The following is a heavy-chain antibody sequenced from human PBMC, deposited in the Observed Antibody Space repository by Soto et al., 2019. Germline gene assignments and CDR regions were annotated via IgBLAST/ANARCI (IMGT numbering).Heavy chain of an antibody. CDR3: ARDPKLVAGYYYYGMDV. J-gene: IGHJ6*02. D-gene: IGHD6-19*01. CDR2: IIPIFGTA. CDR1: GGTFSSYA. V-gene: IGHV1-69*13. Sequence: ASVKVSCKASGGTFSSYAISWVRQAPGQGLEWMGGIIPIFGTANYAQKFQGRVTITADESTSTAYMELSSLRSEDTAVYYCARDPKLVAGYYYYGMDVWGQGTTVTVSS.